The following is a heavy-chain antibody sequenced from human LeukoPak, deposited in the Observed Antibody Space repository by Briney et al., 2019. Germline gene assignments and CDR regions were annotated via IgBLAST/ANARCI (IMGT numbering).Heavy chain of an antibody. Sequence: GASVKLSCKASGYTFTSYYIHRVPQAPGPRLECMGIINPSGGSTSYAQKFQGRVTMTRDMSTSTVYMELSSLRSEDTAVYYCARGPPRRRSWSDPWGQGTLVTVSS. CDR1: GYTFTSYY. CDR2: INPSGGST. V-gene: IGHV1-46*01. J-gene: IGHJ5*02. CDR3: ARGPPRRRSWSDP.